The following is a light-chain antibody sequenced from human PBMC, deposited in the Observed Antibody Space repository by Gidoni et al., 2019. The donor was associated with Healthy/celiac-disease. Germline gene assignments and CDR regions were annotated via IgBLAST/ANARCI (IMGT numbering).Light chain of an antibody. Sequence: YELTQPPSVSVSPGQTASITCSGDKLGDKYACWYQQKPGQFPVLVIYQDSKRPSGIPERFSGSNSGNTATLTISGTQARDEADYYCQAWDSSTVVFGGGTKLTVL. CDR1: KLGDKY. CDR3: QAWDSSTVV. V-gene: IGLV3-1*01. J-gene: IGLJ2*01. CDR2: QDS.